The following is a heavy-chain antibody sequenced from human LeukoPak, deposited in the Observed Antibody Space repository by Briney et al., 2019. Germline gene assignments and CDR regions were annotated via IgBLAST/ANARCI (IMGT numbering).Heavy chain of an antibody. V-gene: IGHV3-15*01. CDR1: GFTFTRHG. D-gene: IGHD3-10*01. CDR2: VKSKTDGGTT. CDR3: TYYGSGAIRF. Sequence: GGSLRLSCAAAGFTFTRHGMHWVRQAPGKGLEWVGRVKSKTDGGTTDYAAPVKGRFTISRDDSENLLYLQINSLKTDDTAVYYCTYYGSGAIRFWGQGTLVTVSS. J-gene: IGHJ4*02.